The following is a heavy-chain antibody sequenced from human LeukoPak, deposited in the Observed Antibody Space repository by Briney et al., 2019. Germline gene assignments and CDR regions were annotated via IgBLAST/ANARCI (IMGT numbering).Heavy chain of an antibody. V-gene: IGHV1-18*01. D-gene: IGHD3-22*01. CDR3: ARNYDSSGYYEDDY. CDR2: ISAYNGNT. CDR1: GYTFTSYG. Sequence: ASVKVSCKASGYTFTSYGISWVRQAPGQGLEWMGWISAYNGNTNYAQELQGRVTMTTDTSTSTAYMELRSLRSDDTAVYYCARNYDSSGYYEDDYWGQGTLVTVSS. J-gene: IGHJ4*02.